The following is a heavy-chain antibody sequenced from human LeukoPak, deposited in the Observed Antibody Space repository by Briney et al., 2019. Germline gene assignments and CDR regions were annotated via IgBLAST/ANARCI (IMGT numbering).Heavy chain of an antibody. Sequence: GGSLRLSCAASGFTFSGYALHWVRQAPGKGLEWVAVISYDGSNKYYPDSVKGRFTISRDNSKNTVYLQMNSLRAEDTAVYYCARDSLPYCGGDCYADWWGQGTLVTVSP. V-gene: IGHV3-30*01. CDR1: GFTFSGYA. D-gene: IGHD2-21*02. J-gene: IGHJ4*02. CDR3: ARDSLPYCGGDCYADW. CDR2: ISYDGSNK.